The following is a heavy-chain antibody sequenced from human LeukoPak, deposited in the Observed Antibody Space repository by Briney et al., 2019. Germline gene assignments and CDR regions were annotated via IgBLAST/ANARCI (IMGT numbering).Heavy chain of an antibody. V-gene: IGHV4-39*01. J-gene: IGHJ4*02. Sequence: PGGSLRLSCAASGFTFSNAWMSWIRQPPGKGLEWIGSIYYSGSTYYNPSLKSRVTISVDTSKNQFSLKLSSVTAADTAVYYCARYGDDFWSGYSLYFDYWGQGTLVTASS. CDR3: ARYGDDFWSGYSLYFDY. CDR2: IYYSGST. CDR1: GFTFSNAW. D-gene: IGHD3-3*01.